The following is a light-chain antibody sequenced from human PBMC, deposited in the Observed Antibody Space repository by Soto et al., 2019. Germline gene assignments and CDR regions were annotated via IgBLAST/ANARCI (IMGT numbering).Light chain of an antibody. V-gene: IGLV2-8*01. CDR3: ISYAGSSIWV. J-gene: IGLJ3*02. Sequence: QSALTQPPSASGSPGQSVTISCTGTSSDVGAYNYVSWYQQHPGKAPKLMIYDVSKRPSGVPDRFSGSKSGNTASLTVSGLQAEDGADFYCISYAGSSIWVFGGGTKLTVL. CDR1: SSDVGAYNY. CDR2: DVS.